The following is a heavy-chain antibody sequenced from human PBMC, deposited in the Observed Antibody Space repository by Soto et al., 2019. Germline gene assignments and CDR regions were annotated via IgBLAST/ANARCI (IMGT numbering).Heavy chain of an antibody. Sequence: QVQLVESGGGVVQPERSLRLSCAASGFTFSNYGMHWVRQAPGKGLEWVAVISYDRSNKYYADSVKGRFTISRDNSKNTVYLQMNSLGTEDTAVYYCAKSGYTLGYTHLFYFEQWGQGTLVTVSS. J-gene: IGHJ4*02. CDR1: GFTFSNYG. CDR3: AKSGYTLGYTHLFYFEQ. V-gene: IGHV3-30*18. CDR2: ISYDRSNK. D-gene: IGHD5-18*01.